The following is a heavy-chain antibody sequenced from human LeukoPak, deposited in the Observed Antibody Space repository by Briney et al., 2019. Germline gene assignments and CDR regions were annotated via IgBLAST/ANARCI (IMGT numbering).Heavy chain of an antibody. CDR3: AKDRVSVARPTTAI. CDR1: GFIFSNYG. J-gene: IGHJ3*02. V-gene: IGHV3-30*18. Sequence: GGSLRLSCAASGFIFSNYGMHWVRQAPGKGLEWVAVISYDGSYKYYADSVKGRFTISRDNSKNTLYLQMNSLRAEDTAVYYCAKDRVSVARPTTAIWGQGTMVTVSS. D-gene: IGHD4-11*01. CDR2: ISYDGSYK.